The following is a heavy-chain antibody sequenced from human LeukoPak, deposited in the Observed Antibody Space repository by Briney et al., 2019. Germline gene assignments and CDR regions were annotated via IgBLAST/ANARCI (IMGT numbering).Heavy chain of an antibody. V-gene: IGHV4-34*01. J-gene: IGHJ4*02. D-gene: IGHD6-13*01. CDR1: GGSFSGYY. CDR2: INHSGST. Sequence: SETLSLTCAVYGGSFSGYYWSWIRQPPGKGLEWIGEINHSGSTNCNPSLKSRVTISVDTSKNQFSLKLSSVTAADTAVYYCARVEGVYSSSWYVDYWGQGTLVTVSS. CDR3: ARVEGVYSSSWYVDY.